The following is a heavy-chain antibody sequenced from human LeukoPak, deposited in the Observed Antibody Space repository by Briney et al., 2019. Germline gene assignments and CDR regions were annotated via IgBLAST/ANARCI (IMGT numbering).Heavy chain of an antibody. V-gene: IGHV3-23*01. Sequence: GGSLRLSCAASGFTVSSYGMTWVRQAPGKGLEWVSSFSGSGGGTYYADSVKGRFTISRDNSKNTLYLQMNSLGAEDTAVYYCAKDRHYMSSWYGAGDSWGQGTLVTVSS. J-gene: IGHJ4*02. D-gene: IGHD6-13*01. CDR3: AKDRHYMSSWYGAGDS. CDR2: FSGSGGGT. CDR1: GFTVSSYG.